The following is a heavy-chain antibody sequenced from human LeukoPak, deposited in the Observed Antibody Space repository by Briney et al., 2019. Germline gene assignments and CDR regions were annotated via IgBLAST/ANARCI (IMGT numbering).Heavy chain of an antibody. D-gene: IGHD6-13*01. V-gene: IGHV4-31*03. CDR1: GVSISSGGYY. J-gene: IGHJ4*02. Sequence: PSQTLSLTCTVSGVSISSGGYYGRWIRQHPGEGREWIGYIYYSGSTYYNPSLKSRVTISVDTSKNQFSLKLSSVTAADTAVYYCARGGTAAGLLRVDYWGQGTLVTVSS. CDR3: ARGGTAAGLLRVDY. CDR2: IYYSGST.